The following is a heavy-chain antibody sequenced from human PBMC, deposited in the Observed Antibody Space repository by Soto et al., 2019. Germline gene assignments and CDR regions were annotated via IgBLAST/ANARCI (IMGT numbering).Heavy chain of an antibody. D-gene: IGHD6-19*01. J-gene: IGHJ4*02. V-gene: IGHV3-23*01. CDR2: ISGSGGST. Sequence: EAQLLESGGGLVQPGGSLRLSCAASGFTFSSYAMSWVRQAPGKGLEWVSAISGSGGSTYYADSVKGRFTISRDNSKNPLYLQMNSLSAEETAVYYCANPPASGWYYFDYWGQGTLVTVS. CDR1: GFTFSSYA. CDR3: ANPPASGWYYFDY.